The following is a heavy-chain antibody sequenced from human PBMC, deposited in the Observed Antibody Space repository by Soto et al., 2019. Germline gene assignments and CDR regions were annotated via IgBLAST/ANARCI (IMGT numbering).Heavy chain of an antibody. CDR3: ASQGRVPDAFDI. Sequence: EVQLVESGGGLVQPGGSLRLSCAAFGLTFSSYWMSWVRQAPGKGLEWVANIKQDGSEKYYVDSVKGRFTISRDNAKNSLCLQMNSLRAEDTAVYYCASQGRVPDAFDIWGQGTMVIVSS. CDR1: GLTFSSYW. V-gene: IGHV3-7*01. J-gene: IGHJ3*02. CDR2: IKQDGSEK. D-gene: IGHD1-26*01.